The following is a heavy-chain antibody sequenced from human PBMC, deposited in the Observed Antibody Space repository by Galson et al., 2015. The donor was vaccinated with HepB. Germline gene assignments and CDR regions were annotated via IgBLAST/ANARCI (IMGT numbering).Heavy chain of an antibody. CDR2: SSAYNHYT. CDR1: GYTFSSYP. V-gene: IGHV1-18*01. Sequence: SVKVSCKASGYTFSSYPITWVRQAPGQGLEWMGWSSAYNHYTNYAQKLQGRVTMTTDTSTSTAYMELRSLTSDDTAVYYCARGALIVVVDANPNNWFDPWGQGTLVTVSS. J-gene: IGHJ5*02. D-gene: IGHD2-15*01. CDR3: ARGALIVVVDANPNNWFDP.